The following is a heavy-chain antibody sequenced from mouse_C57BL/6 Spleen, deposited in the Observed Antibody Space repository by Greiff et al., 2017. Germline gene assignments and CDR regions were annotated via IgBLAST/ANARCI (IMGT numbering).Heavy chain of an antibody. CDR3: ATYYAMDY. J-gene: IGHJ4*01. CDR1: GYTFTSYW. CDR2: IHPSDSDT. V-gene: IGHV1-74*01. Sequence: VQLQQPGAELVKPGASVKVSCKASGYTFTSYWMHWVKQRPGQGLEWIGRIHPSDSDTNYNQQFKGKATLTVDKSSSTAYMQLSSRISEDYAVYYCATYYAMDYWSQGTAVTFSS.